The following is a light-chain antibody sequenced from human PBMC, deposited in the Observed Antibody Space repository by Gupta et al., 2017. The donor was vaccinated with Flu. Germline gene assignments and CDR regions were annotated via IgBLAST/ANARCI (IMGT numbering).Light chain of an antibody. V-gene: IGKV3-11*01. CDR3: QQRSYWPRT. CDR2: DAS. Sequence: EIVLTQSPATLSLSPGKRATLSCRASQSVSSYLAWYQQKSGQAPRLLIYDASNRATGIPARFSGSGSGTDFTLTISSLEPEDFGVYYCQQRSYWPRTFGQGTKLEIK. J-gene: IGKJ2*01. CDR1: QSVSSY.